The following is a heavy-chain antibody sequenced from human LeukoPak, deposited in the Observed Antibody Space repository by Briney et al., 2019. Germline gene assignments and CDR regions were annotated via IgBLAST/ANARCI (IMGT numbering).Heavy chain of an antibody. CDR3: ARAAAGFYYYYYGMDV. J-gene: IGHJ6*02. D-gene: IGHD6-13*01. CDR2: ISYDGSNK. V-gene: IGHV3-30*09. Sequence: PGGSLRLSCAASGLTFSSYAMHWVRQAPGKGLEWVAVISYDGSNKYYADSVKGRFAISRDNSKNTLYLQMNSLRAEDTAVYYCARAAAGFYYYYYGMDVWGQGTTVTVSS. CDR1: GLTFSSYA.